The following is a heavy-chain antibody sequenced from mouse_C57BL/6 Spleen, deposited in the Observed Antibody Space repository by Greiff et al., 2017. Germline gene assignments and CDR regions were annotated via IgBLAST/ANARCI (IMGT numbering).Heavy chain of an antibody. CDR3: ARHEGDYYAMDY. V-gene: IGHV2-6-1*01. CDR2: IWSDGST. J-gene: IGHJ4*01. Sequence: QVQLKESGPGLVAPSQSLSITCTVSGFSLTSYGVHWVRQPPGKGLAWLVVIWSDGSTTYNSALKSRLSISKDNSKSQVFLKMNSLQTDDTAMYYCARHEGDYYAMDYWGQGTSVTVSS. CDR1: GFSLTSYG.